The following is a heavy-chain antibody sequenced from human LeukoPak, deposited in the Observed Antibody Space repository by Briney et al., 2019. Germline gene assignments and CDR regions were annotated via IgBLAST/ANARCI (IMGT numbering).Heavy chain of an antibody. D-gene: IGHD3-3*01. Sequence: SETLSLTCAVYGGSFSGYYWSWIRQPPGKGLEWIGEINHSGSTNYNPSLKSRVIISVDTSKNQFSLKLSSVTAADTAVYYCAREVPQLRFRCGGYGYWGQGTLVTVSS. V-gene: IGHV4-34*01. J-gene: IGHJ4*02. CDR3: AREVPQLRFRCGGYGY. CDR1: GGSFSGYY. CDR2: INHSGST.